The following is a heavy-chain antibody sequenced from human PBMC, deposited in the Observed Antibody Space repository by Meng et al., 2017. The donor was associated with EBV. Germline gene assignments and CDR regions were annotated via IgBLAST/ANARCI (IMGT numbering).Heavy chain of an antibody. V-gene: IGHV3-23*01. CDR2: ISATSVDT. D-gene: IGHD1-26*01. CDR3: NSGSHSPLDS. Sequence: EWQLLESGGGLYQPGGSLRLYCASSGCSFSNYAMGWVRQAPGNGLEWVSGISATSVDTYYADSVKGRFAISRDNSKNTVSLHMNILRAEDTAIYYCNSGSHSPLDSWGQGTLVTVSS. J-gene: IGHJ4*02. CDR1: GCSFSNYA.